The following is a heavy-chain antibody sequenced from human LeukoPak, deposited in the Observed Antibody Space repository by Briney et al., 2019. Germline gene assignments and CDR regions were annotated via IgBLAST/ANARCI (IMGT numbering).Heavy chain of an antibody. CDR1: GGSISSYY. D-gene: IGHD1-26*01. Sequence: SETLSLTCTVSGGSISSYYWGWIRQPPGKGLEWIGSIYYSGSTYYNSSSRSRVTISIDTSKNQVSLNLTSMTAADTAVYYCAKSGGYGLIDYWGQGTLVTVSS. J-gene: IGHJ4*01. V-gene: IGHV4-59*05. CDR3: AKSGGYGLIDY. CDR2: IYYSGST.